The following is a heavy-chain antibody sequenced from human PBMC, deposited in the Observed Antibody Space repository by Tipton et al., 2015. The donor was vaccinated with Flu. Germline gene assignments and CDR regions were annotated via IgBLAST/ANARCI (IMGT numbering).Heavy chain of an antibody. CDR2: INHSGST. D-gene: IGHD6-6*01. V-gene: IGHV4-34*01. CDR1: GGSFSGYY. J-gene: IGHJ3*02. CDR3: ARGLRGTRKYLRTLRQNSSSGRLATSVDAFDI. Sequence: TLSLTCAVYGGSFSGYYWSWIRQPPGKGLEWIGEINHSGSTNYNPSLKSRVTISVDTSKNQFSLKLSSVTAADTAVYYCARGLRGTRKYLRTLRQNSSSGRLATSVDAFDIWGQGTMVTVSS.